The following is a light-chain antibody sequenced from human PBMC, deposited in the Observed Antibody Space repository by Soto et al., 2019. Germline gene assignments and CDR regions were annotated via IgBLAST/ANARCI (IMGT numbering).Light chain of an antibody. Sequence: EIVMTQSPATLSVSPGERATLSCRASQSVDSNLAWYQQKPGQAPRLLIFGASTRATGIPARFSGSGSGKDFTLTISSLQSEDFGVYFCQQYDNWPLTFGGGTKVDIK. J-gene: IGKJ4*01. CDR3: QQYDNWPLT. V-gene: IGKV3D-15*01. CDR1: QSVDSN. CDR2: GAS.